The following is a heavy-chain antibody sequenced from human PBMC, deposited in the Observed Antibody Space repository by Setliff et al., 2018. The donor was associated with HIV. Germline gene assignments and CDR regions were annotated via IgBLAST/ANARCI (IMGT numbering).Heavy chain of an antibody. CDR2: MYYSGST. CDR3: VFGAFDV. D-gene: IGHD3-16*01. CDR1: GGSVSSSDYY. V-gene: IGHV4-39*02. Sequence: SETLSLTCTVSGGSVSSSDYYWGWIRQPPGKGLEWIGNMYYSGSTYYNPSLKSRVTISVDTSKNHLSLKLTSVTAADTGLYYCVFGAFDVWGQGKVVTVSS. J-gene: IGHJ3*01.